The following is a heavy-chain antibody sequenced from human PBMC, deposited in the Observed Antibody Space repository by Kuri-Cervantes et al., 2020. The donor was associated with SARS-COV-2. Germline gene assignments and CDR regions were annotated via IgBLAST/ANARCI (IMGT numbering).Heavy chain of an antibody. CDR1: GGSISSHY. CDR3: ARDSEYYDFWSGYTYYYTDV. CDR2: IYYSGST. J-gene: IGHJ6*03. Sequence: SETLSLTCTVSGGSISSHYWSWIRQPPGKGLEWIGYIYYSGSTNYNPSLKSRVTISVDTSKNQFSLKLSSVTAADTAVYYCARDSEYYDFWSGYTYYYTDVWGKGTTVTVSS. V-gene: IGHV4-59*11. D-gene: IGHD3-3*01.